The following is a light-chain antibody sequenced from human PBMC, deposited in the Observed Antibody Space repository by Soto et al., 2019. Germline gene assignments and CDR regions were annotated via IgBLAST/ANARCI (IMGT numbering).Light chain of an antibody. CDR3: QHYNSYSEA. CDR1: QNVTTS. J-gene: IGKJ1*01. Sequence: GDSVTITCRASQNVTTSMAWYQHKPGRAPKLLIFDVSNLESGVPSRFSGGGSGTEFTLTISSLQPDDFATYYCQHYNSYSEAFGQGTKVDI. CDR2: DVS. V-gene: IGKV1-5*01.